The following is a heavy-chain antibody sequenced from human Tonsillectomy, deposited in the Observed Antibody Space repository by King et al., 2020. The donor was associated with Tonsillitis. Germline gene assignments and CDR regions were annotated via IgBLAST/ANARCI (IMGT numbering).Heavy chain of an antibody. D-gene: IGHD2-21*02. V-gene: IGHV3-21*01. J-gene: IGHJ4*02. CDR3: ARELLAYWGGDCLTSFDY. CDR1: GFTFSSYS. Sequence: VQLVESGGGLVKPGGSLRLSCAASGFTFSSYSMNWVRQAPGKGLEWVSSISSSSSYIYYADSVKGRFTISRDNAKNSLYLQMNSLRAEDTAVYYCARELLAYWGGDCLTSFDYWGQGTLVTVSS. CDR2: ISSSSSYI.